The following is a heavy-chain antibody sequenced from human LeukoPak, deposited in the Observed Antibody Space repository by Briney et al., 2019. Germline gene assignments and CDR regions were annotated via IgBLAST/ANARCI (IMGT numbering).Heavy chain of an antibody. CDR3: GRGANDYLILNWFDP. CDR1: GFSFSTYS. V-gene: IGHV3-21*01. J-gene: IGHJ5*02. D-gene: IGHD4-17*01. Sequence: PGGSLRLSCAASGFSFSTYSMNWVRQAPGKGLEWVSSISSVSTYIYYADSVKGRFTISRDNSKNSLYLQMNSLRAEDTAVYYCGRGANDYLILNWFDPGGQGTRVTVSS. CDR2: ISSVSTYI.